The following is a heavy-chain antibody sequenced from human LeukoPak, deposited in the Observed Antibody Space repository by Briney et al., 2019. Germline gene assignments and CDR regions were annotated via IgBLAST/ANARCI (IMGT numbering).Heavy chain of an antibody. V-gene: IGHV3-30-3*01. CDR1: GFTFSSYA. Sequence: GRSLRLSCAASGFTFSSYAMHWVRQAPGKGLEWVAVISYDGSNKYYADSVKGRFTISRDNSKNTLYLQMNSLRAEDTAVYYCARTRPYSSSRLGYFDYWGQGTLVTVSS. J-gene: IGHJ4*02. CDR3: ARTRPYSSSRLGYFDY. D-gene: IGHD6-13*01. CDR2: ISYDGSNK.